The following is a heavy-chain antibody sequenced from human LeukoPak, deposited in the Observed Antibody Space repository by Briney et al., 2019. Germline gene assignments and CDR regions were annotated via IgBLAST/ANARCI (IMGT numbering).Heavy chain of an antibody. CDR2: IHPSGGST. Sequence: ASVKVSCKASGYTFTSYYMHWVRQAPGQGLEWMGIIHPSGGSTSYAQKFQGRVTMTRDTSTSTVYMELSSLRSEDTAVYYCARGQYNWNDKFDAFDIWGQGTMVTVSS. J-gene: IGHJ3*02. V-gene: IGHV1-46*01. CDR3: ARGQYNWNDKFDAFDI. CDR1: GYTFTSYY. D-gene: IGHD1-20*01.